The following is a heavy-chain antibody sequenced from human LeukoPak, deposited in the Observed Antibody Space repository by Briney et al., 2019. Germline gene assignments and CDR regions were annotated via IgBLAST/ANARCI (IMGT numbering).Heavy chain of an antibody. D-gene: IGHD2-2*01. J-gene: IGHJ4*02. V-gene: IGHV3-23*01. CDR1: GLTFSNYG. CDR3: AKVSSSSCYGWNDY. CDR2: ISHSGVNT. Sequence: PGGSLRLSCAASGLTFSNYGMSWVRQAPGKGLQWVSVISHSGVNTYYADSVKGRFTISRDSSKNTPFLQMNSLRAEDTAVYYCAKVSSSSCYGWNDYWGQGTLVTVSS.